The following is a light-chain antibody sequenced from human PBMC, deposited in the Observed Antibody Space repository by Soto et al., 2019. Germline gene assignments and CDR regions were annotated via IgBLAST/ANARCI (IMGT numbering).Light chain of an antibody. Sequence: EIVMTQSPATLSVSPGERATLSCRASQRVSRNLAWYQQKPGQAPRLLIYDASTRATGIPDRFSGSGSETEITLTISSQQSEDYAIYYCHQYNNWPPWTFGQGTKVDIK. CDR2: DAS. CDR1: QRVSRN. V-gene: IGKV3-15*01. CDR3: HQYNNWPPWT. J-gene: IGKJ1*01.